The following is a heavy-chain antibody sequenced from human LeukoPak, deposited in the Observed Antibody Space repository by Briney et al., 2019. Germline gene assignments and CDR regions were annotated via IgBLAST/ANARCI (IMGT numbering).Heavy chain of an antibody. D-gene: IGHD1-14*01. CDR2: ISYDGSNK. J-gene: IGHJ4*02. Sequence: GGSLRLSCAASGFTFSRYGMHWVRQAPGKGLEWVAVISYDGSNKHYTDSVKGRFTISRDNSKNTLYLQMNSLRAEDTAVYYCARSPTGLDTDFDYWGQGTLVTVSS. V-gene: IGHV3-30*03. CDR3: ARSPTGLDTDFDY. CDR1: GFTFSRYG.